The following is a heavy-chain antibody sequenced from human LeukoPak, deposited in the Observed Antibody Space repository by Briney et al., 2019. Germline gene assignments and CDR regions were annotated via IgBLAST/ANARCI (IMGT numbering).Heavy chain of an antibody. D-gene: IGHD6-19*01. CDR2: ISSSSSYI. Sequence: GGSLRLSCAASGFTFSDYSMNWVRQAPGKGLEWVSSISSSSSYIYYADSVKGRFTISRDNAKNSLYLQMNSLRAEDTAVYYCARGGNSGWYSAWGQGTLVTVSS. CDR3: ARGGNSGWYSA. J-gene: IGHJ5*02. V-gene: IGHV3-21*01. CDR1: GFTFSDYS.